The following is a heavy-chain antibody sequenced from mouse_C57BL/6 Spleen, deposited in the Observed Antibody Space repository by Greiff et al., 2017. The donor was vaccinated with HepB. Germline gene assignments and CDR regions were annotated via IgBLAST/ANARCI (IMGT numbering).Heavy chain of an antibody. V-gene: IGHV1-55*01. CDR1: GYTFTSYW. D-gene: IGHD1-1*01. Sequence: VQLQQSGAELVKPGASVKMSCKASGYTFTSYWITWVKQRPGQGLEWIGDIYPGSGSTNYNEKFKSKATLTVDTSSSTAYMQLSSLTSEDSAVYYWARKGTTVGDDYAMDYWGQGTSVTVSS. CDR2: IYPGSGST. J-gene: IGHJ4*01. CDR3: ARKGTTVGDDYAMDY.